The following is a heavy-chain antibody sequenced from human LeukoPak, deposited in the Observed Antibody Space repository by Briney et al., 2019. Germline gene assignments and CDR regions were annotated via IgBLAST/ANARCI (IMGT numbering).Heavy chain of an antibody. V-gene: IGHV5-51*01. Sequence: GESLKISCKGSGYSFNTYWIGWVRQMPGKGLEWMGIIYPGDSDTRYSPSFQGQVTISADKSISTAYLQWSSLKASDTAMYYCARPHYDSSGYSDAFDIWGQGTMVTVSS. CDR2: IYPGDSDT. D-gene: IGHD3-22*01. J-gene: IGHJ3*02. CDR3: ARPHYDSSGYSDAFDI. CDR1: GYSFNTYW.